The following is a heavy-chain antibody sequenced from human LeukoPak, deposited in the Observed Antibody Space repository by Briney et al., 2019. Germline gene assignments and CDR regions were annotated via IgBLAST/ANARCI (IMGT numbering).Heavy chain of an antibody. CDR2: IYYSGST. D-gene: IGHD3-3*01. V-gene: IGHV4-59*01. CDR1: GGFLSRYY. Sequence: SEALSLTFTVSGGFLSRYYWSWLRQPPGKGLEGIGYIYYSGSTNYNPSLKSRVTISVDTSKNQVSLKLSSVTAADTAVYYCARGGGITIFGVDPYYYYYYMDVWGKGTTVTVSS. CDR3: ARGGGITIFGVDPYYYYYYMDV. J-gene: IGHJ6*03.